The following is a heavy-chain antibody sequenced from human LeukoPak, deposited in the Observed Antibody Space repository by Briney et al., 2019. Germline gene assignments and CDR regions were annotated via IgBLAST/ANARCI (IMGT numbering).Heavy chain of an antibody. CDR3: ATRGGPGSFDI. D-gene: IGHD3-10*01. CDR1: GYTFTGYY. CDR2: VDPEDGET. V-gene: IGHV1-69-2*01. Sequence: ASVKVSCKASGYTFTGYYIHWVQQAPGKGLEWMGLVDPEDGETIYAEKFQGRVTITADTSTDTAYMELSSLRSEDTAVYYCATRGGPGSFDIWGQGTMVTVSS. J-gene: IGHJ3*02.